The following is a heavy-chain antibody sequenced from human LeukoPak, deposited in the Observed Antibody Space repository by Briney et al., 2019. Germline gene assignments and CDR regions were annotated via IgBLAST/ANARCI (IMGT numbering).Heavy chain of an antibody. CDR2: ISYDGSDK. CDR1: GVTFSTYA. D-gene: IGHD2-15*01. J-gene: IGHJ6*02. Sequence: GRSLRLSCAASGVTFSTYAMHWVRQAPGKGLEWVASISYDGSDKFYADSVKGRFTISRDNSKNTLYLQMNSLRGEDTAVYYCAREPCSGGSCYSDGMDVWGQGTTVTVSS. CDR3: AREPCSGGSCYSDGMDV. V-gene: IGHV3-30*04.